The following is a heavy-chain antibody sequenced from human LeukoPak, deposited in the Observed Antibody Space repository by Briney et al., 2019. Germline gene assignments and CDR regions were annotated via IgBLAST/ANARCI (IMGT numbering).Heavy chain of an antibody. J-gene: IGHJ4*02. CDR1: GGSISSYY. CDR3: ARVGEWLVHDY. Sequence: SETLSLTCTVSGGSISSYYWSWIRQPPGKGLEWIGEINHSGSINYNPSLKSRVTISVDTSKNQFSLKLSSVTAADTAVYYCARVGEWLVHDYWGQGTLVTVSS. CDR2: INHSGSI. V-gene: IGHV4-34*01. D-gene: IGHD6-19*01.